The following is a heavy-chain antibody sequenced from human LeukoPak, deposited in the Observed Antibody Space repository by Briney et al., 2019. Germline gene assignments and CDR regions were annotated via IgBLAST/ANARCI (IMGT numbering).Heavy chain of an antibody. J-gene: IGHJ4*02. CDR2: IIPILGIA. CDR3: ARGPAARRSCPRDY. D-gene: IGHD2-2*01. V-gene: IGHV1-69*04. CDR1: GGTFSSYA. Sequence: GSSVKVSCRASGGTFSSYAISWVRQAPGQGLEWMGRIIPILGIANYAQKFQGRVTITADKSTSTAYMELSSLRSEDTAVYYCARGPAARRSCPRDYWGQGTLVTVSS.